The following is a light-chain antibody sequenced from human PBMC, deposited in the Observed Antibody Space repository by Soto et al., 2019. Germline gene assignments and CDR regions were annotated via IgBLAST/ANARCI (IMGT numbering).Light chain of an antibody. CDR2: SND. V-gene: IGLV1-44*01. CDR1: SSNIGSTP. CDR3: AAWDDSLNGVV. Sequence: QSVLTQPPSASGTPGQRVTISCSGSSSNIGSTPVSWYQKFPGTAPKLLIYSNDFRPSGVPDRFSGSKSGTSASLAISGLQSEDEADYYCAAWDDSLNGVVFGGGTQLTVL. J-gene: IGLJ3*02.